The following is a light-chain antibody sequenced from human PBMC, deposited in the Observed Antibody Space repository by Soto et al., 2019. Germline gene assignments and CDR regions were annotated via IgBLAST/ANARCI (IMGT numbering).Light chain of an antibody. CDR3: QQSSSTLFT. V-gene: IGKV1-39*01. CDR1: QSINSY. Sequence: DIQKTQSPSSLSASVGDRVIITCRASQSINSYLNWYQQKPGKAPKLLIYAASSLQSGVPSRFSGSGSGTDFSLTISTLQPEDFATYYCQQSSSTLFTFGPGTKVDLK. CDR2: AAS. J-gene: IGKJ3*01.